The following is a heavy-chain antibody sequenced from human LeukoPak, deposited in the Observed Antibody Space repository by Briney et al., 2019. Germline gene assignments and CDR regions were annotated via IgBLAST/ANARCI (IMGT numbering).Heavy chain of an antibody. D-gene: IGHD5-18*01. CDR1: GFTFSSYA. V-gene: IGHV3-30-3*01. J-gene: IGHJ4*02. CDR3: ARAKDDTAMEFDY. CDR2: ISYDGSNK. Sequence: GGSLRLSCAASGFTFSSYAMHWVRQAPGKGLEWVAVISYDGSNKYYADSVKGRFTISRDNAKNSLYLQMNSLRAEDTAVYYCARAKDDTAMEFDYWGQGTLVTVSS.